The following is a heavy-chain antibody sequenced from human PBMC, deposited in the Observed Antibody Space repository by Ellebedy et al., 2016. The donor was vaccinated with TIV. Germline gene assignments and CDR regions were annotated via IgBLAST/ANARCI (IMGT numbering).Heavy chain of an antibody. CDR3: ARDPLTYYYGMDV. CDR1: GYTFTSYA. D-gene: IGHD3-10*01. CDR2: INPSGGST. Sequence: ASVKVSXXASGYTFTSYAISWVRQAPGQGLEWMGIINPSGGSTSYAQKFQGRVTMTRDTSTSTVYMELSSLRSEDTAVYYCARDPLTYYYGMDVWGQGTTVTVSS. J-gene: IGHJ6*02. V-gene: IGHV1-46*01.